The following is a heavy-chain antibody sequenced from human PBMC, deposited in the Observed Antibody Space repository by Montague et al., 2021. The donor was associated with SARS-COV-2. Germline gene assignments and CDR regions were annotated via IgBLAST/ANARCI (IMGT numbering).Heavy chain of an antibody. CDR2: TYYRSKWYN. Sequence: CAISGDSVSSNSAIWSWIRQSPSTGLEWLGRTYYRSKWYNDCAVSVKSRISINPDTSKNQFSLQLNSVTPDDTAVYYCARLKYGMDVWGQGTTVTVSS. J-gene: IGHJ6*02. CDR3: ARLKYGMDV. V-gene: IGHV6-1*01. CDR1: GDSVSSNSAI.